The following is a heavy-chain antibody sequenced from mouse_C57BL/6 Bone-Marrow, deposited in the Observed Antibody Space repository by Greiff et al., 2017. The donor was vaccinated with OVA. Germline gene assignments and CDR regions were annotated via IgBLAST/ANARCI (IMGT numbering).Heavy chain of an antibody. D-gene: IGHD1-1*01. CDR3: ARRRGNYGSSYDYAMDY. Sequence: VQLQQSGAELVKPGASVKISCKASGYAFSSYWMNWVKQRPGKGLEWIGQIYPGDGDTNYNGKFKGKAILTADKSYSTAYMQLSSLTSEDSAVYFCARRRGNYGSSYDYAMDYWGQGTSVTVSS. CDR1: GYAFSSYW. V-gene: IGHV1-80*01. CDR2: IYPGDGDT. J-gene: IGHJ4*01.